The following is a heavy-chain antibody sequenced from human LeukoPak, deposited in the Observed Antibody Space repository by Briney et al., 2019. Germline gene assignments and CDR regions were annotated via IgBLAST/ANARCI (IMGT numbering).Heavy chain of an antibody. Sequence: SQTLSLTCAISGDSVSSDSAAWSWIRQSPSRGLEWLERTYYRSRWHLDYAVSVESRITITPDTSKNQFSLQLNSVTPEDTAVYYCARGRYFDWYDYWGQGTLVTVSS. V-gene: IGHV6-1*01. CDR3: ARGRYFDWYDY. D-gene: IGHD3-9*01. CDR2: TYYRSRWHL. J-gene: IGHJ4*02. CDR1: GDSVSSDSAA.